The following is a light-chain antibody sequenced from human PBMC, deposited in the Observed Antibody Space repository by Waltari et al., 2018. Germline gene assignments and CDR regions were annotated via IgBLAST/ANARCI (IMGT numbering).Light chain of an antibody. J-gene: IGLJ1*01. Sequence: QSALTQPPSASGSPGESVTISCTRTTSDMGDYTYVSWYQQHPGKAPKLMMYEVMKRPSGVPDRVSGSKSGNTASLTVSGLQAEDEADYYCCSYAGTNKFYVVGTGTKVTVL. CDR1: TSDMGDYTY. CDR2: EVM. CDR3: CSYAGTNKFYV. V-gene: IGLV2-8*01.